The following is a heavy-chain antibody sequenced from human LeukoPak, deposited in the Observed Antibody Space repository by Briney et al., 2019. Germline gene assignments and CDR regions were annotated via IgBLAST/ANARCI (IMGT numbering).Heavy chain of an antibody. CDR3: ARDRRGSGYDIAFDY. V-gene: IGHV3-11*05. J-gene: IGHJ4*02. D-gene: IGHD5-12*01. Sequence: GGSLRLSCAASGFTFSDYYMSWIRQAPGKGLEWVSYISGSSDYTNYADSVKGRLTISRDNAKNSLYLQMSSLRAEDTAVYYCARDRRGSGYDIAFDYWGQGTLVTVSS. CDR1: GFTFSDYY. CDR2: ISGSSDYT.